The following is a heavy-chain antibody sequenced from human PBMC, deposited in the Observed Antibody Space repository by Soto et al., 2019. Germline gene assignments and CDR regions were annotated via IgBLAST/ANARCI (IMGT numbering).Heavy chain of an antibody. CDR3: ARGVYSSSWYLDYYYDCMDG. J-gene: IGHJ6*02. CDR1: GFTFSSYS. Sequence: EVQLVESGGGLVQPGGSLRLSCAASGFTFSSYSMNWVRQAPGKGLEWVSYISSSSSTIYYADSVKGRFTISRDNAKNLLYLQMNGLGDDDAAVYYCARGVYSSSWYLDYYYDCMDGWGQGTTVIV. CDR2: ISSSSSTI. V-gene: IGHV3-48*02. D-gene: IGHD6-13*01.